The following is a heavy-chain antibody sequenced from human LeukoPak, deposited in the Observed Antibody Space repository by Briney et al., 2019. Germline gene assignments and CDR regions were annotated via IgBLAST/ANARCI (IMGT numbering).Heavy chain of an antibody. D-gene: IGHD3-10*01. V-gene: IGHV4-59*01. Sequence: SETLSLTCTVSGGXIRSFCCNWIRQPPGKGLEWIGYIYYSGHTNYNPSLKSRVTISVDTSKNQFSLKLSSVTAADTAVYYCASDNSYGSGSYYTWGQGTLVTVSS. CDR3: ASDNSYGSGSYYT. CDR2: IYYSGHT. CDR1: GGXIRSFC. J-gene: IGHJ4*02.